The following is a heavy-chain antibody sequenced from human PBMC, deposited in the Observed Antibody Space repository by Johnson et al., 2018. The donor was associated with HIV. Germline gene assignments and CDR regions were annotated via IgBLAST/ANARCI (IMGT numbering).Heavy chain of an antibody. V-gene: IGHV3-30-3*02. CDR3: AKHSSGYRDAFDI. D-gene: IGHD3-22*01. CDR2: ISYAGSNK. Sequence: QVQLVESGGGVVQPGRSLRLSCAASGFTFSSNAMHWVRQAPGKGLERVVVISYAGSNKYYADSVKGRFTISRDSSKNTLYLQMNSLRAEDTAVYYCAKHSSGYRDAFDIWGQGTMVTVSS. CDR1: GFTFSSNA. J-gene: IGHJ3*02.